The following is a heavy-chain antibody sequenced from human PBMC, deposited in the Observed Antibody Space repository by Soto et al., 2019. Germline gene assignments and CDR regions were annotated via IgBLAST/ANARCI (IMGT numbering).Heavy chain of an antibody. CDR2: TWYDGSNK. Sequence: SLRLSCAASGFTFSSYGMHWVRQAPGKGLEWVAVTWYDGSNKYYADSVKGRFTISRDNSTSTAYMELSSLRSEDTAVYYCARGADYGGNSVYDAFDIWGQGTMVTVSS. CDR3: ARGADYGGNSVYDAFDI. J-gene: IGHJ3*02. CDR1: GFTFSSYG. D-gene: IGHD4-17*01. V-gene: IGHV3-33*01.